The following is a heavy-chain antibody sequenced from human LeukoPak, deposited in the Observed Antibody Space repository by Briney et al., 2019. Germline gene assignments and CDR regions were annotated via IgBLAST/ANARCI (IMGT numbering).Heavy chain of an antibody. CDR3: ARDLFVVTRRDAFDI. D-gene: IGHD2-21*01. CDR2: ISNTGIT. V-gene: IGHV4-61*09. CDR1: SGSITSGTYY. J-gene: IGHJ3*02. Sequence: SQTLSLTCTVSSGSITSGTYYWNWIRQPAGKGLEWIGHISNTGITNYNPSLRSRVTISIDTSKNQFSLKLTSVTAADTAVYYCARDLFVVTRRDAFDIWGQGTMVTVSS.